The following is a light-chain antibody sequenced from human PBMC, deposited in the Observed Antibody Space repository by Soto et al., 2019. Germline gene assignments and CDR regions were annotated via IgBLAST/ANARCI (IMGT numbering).Light chain of an antibody. Sequence: EILLTQSPATLSLSPGERATLSCRASQSISSYLAWYQQKPGQAPRLLIYDASNRATGIPARFTGSGSPTEFTLTISSLEPEDFAVYYCQQRSSWPLAFGQGTRLEIK. V-gene: IGKV3-11*01. CDR3: QQRSSWPLA. J-gene: IGKJ5*01. CDR1: QSISSY. CDR2: DAS.